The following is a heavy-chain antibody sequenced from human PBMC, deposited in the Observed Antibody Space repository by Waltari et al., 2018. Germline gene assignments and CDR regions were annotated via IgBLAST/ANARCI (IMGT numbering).Heavy chain of an antibody. J-gene: IGHJ6*03. CDR1: GFAFGSYA. V-gene: IGHV3-30*01. Sequence: QVQVVESGGGVVQPGTSLRLSCAASGFAFGSYAMVWVRQAPGKGLEWMAVISFDGSPKFYADSVNGRFTISRDNSRNTLYLQMNSLRADDTAVYYCAKGKVGVVGDYYYYYMDVWGKGTTVTVSS. D-gene: IGHD1-26*01. CDR2: ISFDGSPK. CDR3: AKGKVGVVGDYYYYYMDV.